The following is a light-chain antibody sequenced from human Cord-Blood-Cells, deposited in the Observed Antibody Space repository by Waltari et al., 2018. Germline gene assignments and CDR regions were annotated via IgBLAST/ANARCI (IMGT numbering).Light chain of an antibody. Sequence: SHELTQPPSVSVSPGQTAMITCPGDALPKKYAYWYQEKSGQAPVLVIYDECKRPSGIPGRFCGSSSGTMATLTNSGAQVEDEADYYCYSTDSSGNHRVFGGGTKLTVL. J-gene: IGLJ2*01. CDR3: YSTDSSGNHRV. CDR2: DEC. V-gene: IGLV3-10*01. CDR1: ALPKKY.